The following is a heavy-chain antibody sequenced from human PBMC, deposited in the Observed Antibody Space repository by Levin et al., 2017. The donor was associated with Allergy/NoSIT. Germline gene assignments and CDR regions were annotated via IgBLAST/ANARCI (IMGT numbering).Heavy chain of an antibody. D-gene: IGHD1-26*01. CDR2: ISYDGSNK. J-gene: IGHJ4*02. CDR3: AKDLGGAGTSFDY. V-gene: IGHV3-30*18. Sequence: TGGSLRLSCAASGFTFSSYGMHWVRQAPGKGLEWVAVISYDGSNKYYADSVKGRFTISRDNSKNTLYLQMNSLRAEDTAVYYCAKDLGGAGTSFDYWGQGTLVTVSS. CDR1: GFTFSSYG.